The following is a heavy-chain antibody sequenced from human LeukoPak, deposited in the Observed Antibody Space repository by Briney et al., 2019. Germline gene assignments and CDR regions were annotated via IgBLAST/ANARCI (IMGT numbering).Heavy chain of an antibody. CDR2: ISSSSSYI. V-gene: IGHV3-21*01. CDR1: GFTFSSYW. J-gene: IGHJ4*02. CDR3: ARELYYYDSSGLY. D-gene: IGHD3-22*01. Sequence: GGSLRLSCAASGFTFSSYWMNWVRQAPGKGLEWVSSISSSSSYIYYADSVKGRFTISRDNAKNSLYLQMNSLRAEDTAVYYCARELYYYDSSGLYWGQGTLVTVSS.